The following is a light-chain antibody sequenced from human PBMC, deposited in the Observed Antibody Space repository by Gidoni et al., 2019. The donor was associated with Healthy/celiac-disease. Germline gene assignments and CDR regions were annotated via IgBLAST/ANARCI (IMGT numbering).Light chain of an antibody. CDR2: GAS. J-gene: IGKJ5*01. CDR3: QQYNNWPPVN. V-gene: IGKV3-15*01. CDR1: QSVNSN. Sequence: EIVMTQSPAPLSVSPGERATLSCRASQSVNSNLAWYQQKPGQAPRLLIYGASTRATGIPARFSGSGSGTEFTLTISSLQSEDFAVYYCQQYNNWPPVNFGQGTRLEIK.